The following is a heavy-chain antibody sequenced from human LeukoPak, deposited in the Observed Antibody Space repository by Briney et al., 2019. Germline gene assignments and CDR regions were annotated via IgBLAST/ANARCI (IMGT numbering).Heavy chain of an antibody. CDR3: ARDHCSPGTCLGGH. J-gene: IGHJ4*02. V-gene: IGHV1-69*04. CDR1: GGTFSTYA. D-gene: IGHD2-15*01. Sequence: SVKVSCKASGGTFSTYAISWVRQAPGQGLEWIGRIIPSLDVANYAQKFQGRVTLSVDRDTATTYMEVTSLRSEDTAIYYCARDHCSPGTCLGGHWGQGTLVTVSS. CDR2: IIPSLDVA.